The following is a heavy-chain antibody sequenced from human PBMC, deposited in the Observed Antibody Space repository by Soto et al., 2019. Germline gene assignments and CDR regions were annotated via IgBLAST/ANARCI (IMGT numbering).Heavy chain of an antibody. CDR2: VYWDDDK. Sequence: QITLKESGPTLVKPTETLTLTCNFSGFSVSTTGVGVGWIRQAPGKALEWLVFVYWDDDKRYSPSLRSRLTITKDTSKNQVVLTMSYMEPVVTGTYYCARRRQSHRNWNTGDFDFWGQGILVTVSS. J-gene: IGHJ4*02. CDR1: GFSVSTTGVG. D-gene: IGHD1-20*01. V-gene: IGHV2-5*02. CDR3: ARRRQSHRNWNTGDFDF.